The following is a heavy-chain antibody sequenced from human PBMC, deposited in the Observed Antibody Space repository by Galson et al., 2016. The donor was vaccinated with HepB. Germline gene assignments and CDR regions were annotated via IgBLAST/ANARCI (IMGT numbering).Heavy chain of an antibody. CDR2: ISPNSGDT. Sequence: SVKVSCKASGYLFTDYSIHWVRRAPGQGLEWMGWISPNSGDTNYSQKFRGRVTLTRDTSITTSFLELDSLTSDDTATFYCARVNAATLDAFDVWGQGTLVTVSS. J-gene: IGHJ3*01. CDR1: GYLFTDYS. D-gene: IGHD3-22*01. V-gene: IGHV1-2*02. CDR3: ARVNAATLDAFDV.